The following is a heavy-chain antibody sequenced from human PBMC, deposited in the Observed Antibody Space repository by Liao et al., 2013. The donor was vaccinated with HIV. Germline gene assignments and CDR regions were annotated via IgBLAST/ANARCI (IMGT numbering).Heavy chain of an antibody. D-gene: IGHD5-18*01. CDR1: GGSMSSYY. J-gene: IGHJ4*02. CDR3: ARGSLRGYSYAYFHY. CDR2: IAYGGTI. V-gene: IGHV4-59*01. Sequence: QVQLQESGPGLVKPSETLSLTCTVSGGSMSSYYWTWIRQTPGKGLEWIGYIAYGGTIDYNPSLKSRVTISMDMSKNQFTLKVTSMAPADTAVYYCARGSLRGYSYAYFHYWGQGTLVTVSS.